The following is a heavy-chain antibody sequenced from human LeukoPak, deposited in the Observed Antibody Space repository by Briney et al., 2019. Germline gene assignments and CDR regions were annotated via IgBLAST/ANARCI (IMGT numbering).Heavy chain of an antibody. CDR2: IIPILGIA. Sequence: ASLKVSCKASGGTFSSYAISWVRQAPGQGLEWMGRIIPILGIANYAQKFQGRVTITADKSTSTAYMELSSLRSEDTAVYYCARDRVTSAAHYYYYGMDVWGQGTTVTVSS. J-gene: IGHJ6*02. V-gene: IGHV1-69*04. D-gene: IGHD2-21*02. CDR1: GGTFSSYA. CDR3: ARDRVTSAAHYYYYGMDV.